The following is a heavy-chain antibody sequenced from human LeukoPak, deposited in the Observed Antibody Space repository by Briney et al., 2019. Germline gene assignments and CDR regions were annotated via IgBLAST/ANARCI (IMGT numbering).Heavy chain of an antibody. CDR2: MNPNSGNT. V-gene: IGHV1-8*01. D-gene: IGHD2-21*01. CDR1: GYTFTSYD. Sequence: ASVKVSCKASGYTFTSYDINWVRQATGQGLEWMGWMNPNSGNTGYAQKFQGRVTMTRNTSISTAYMELSSLGSEDTAVYYCARGALFSFVLEGVNFDYWGQGTLVTVPS. CDR3: ARGALFSFVLEGVNFDY. J-gene: IGHJ4*02.